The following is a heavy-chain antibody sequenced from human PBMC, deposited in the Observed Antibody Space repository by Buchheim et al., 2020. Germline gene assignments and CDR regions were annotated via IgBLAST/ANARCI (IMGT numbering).Heavy chain of an antibody. J-gene: IGHJ4*02. D-gene: IGHD3-22*01. CDR2: ISGSGGST. CDR3: AKGGYYYDSSGYYPPGY. V-gene: IGHV3-23*01. Sequence: EVQLLESGGGLVQPGGSLRLSCAASGFTFSSYAMSWVRQAPGKGLEWVSAISGSGGSTYYADSVKGRFTISRDNSKHTLYLQMNSLRAEDTAVYYCAKGGYYYDSSGYYPPGYWGQGTL. CDR1: GFTFSSYA.